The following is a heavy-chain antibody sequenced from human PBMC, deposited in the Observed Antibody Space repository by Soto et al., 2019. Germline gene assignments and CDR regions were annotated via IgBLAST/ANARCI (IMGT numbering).Heavy chain of an antibody. CDR1: GYTFTGYY. V-gene: IGHV1-2*02. CDR2: INPNSGGT. D-gene: IGHD6-6*01. CDR3: ARVSSIAVSRRAYFDY. J-gene: IGHJ4*02. Sequence: ASVKVSCKASGYTFTGYYMHWVRQAPGQGLEWMGWINPNSGGTNYAQKFQGRVTMTRDTSISTAYMELSRLRSDDTAVYYCARVSSIAVSRRAYFDYWGQGPLVTVSS.